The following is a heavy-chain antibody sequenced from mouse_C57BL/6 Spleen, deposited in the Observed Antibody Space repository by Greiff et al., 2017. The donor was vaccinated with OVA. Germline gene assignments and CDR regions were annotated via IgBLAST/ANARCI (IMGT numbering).Heavy chain of an antibody. J-gene: IGHJ3*01. CDR3: ARSYYGNWFAY. D-gene: IGHD1-1*01. Sequence: QVQLKESGPELVKPGASVKISCKASGYAFSSSWMNWVKQRPGKGLEWIGRIYPGDGDTNYNGKFKGKATLTADKSSSTAYMQLSSMTSEDSAVYFCARSYYGNWFAYWGQGTLVTVSA. V-gene: IGHV1-82*01. CDR2: IYPGDGDT. CDR1: GYAFSSSW.